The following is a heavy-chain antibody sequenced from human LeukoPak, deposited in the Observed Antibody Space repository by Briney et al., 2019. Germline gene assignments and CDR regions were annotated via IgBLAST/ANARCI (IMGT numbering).Heavy chain of an antibody. Sequence: PSETLSLTCTVSGGSISSSSYYWGWIRQPPGKELEWIGSIYYSGSTYYNPSLKSRVTISVDTSKNQFSLKLSSVTAADTAVYYCARKAVAGTRACWFDPWGQGTLVTVSS. D-gene: IGHD6-19*01. J-gene: IGHJ5*02. V-gene: IGHV4-39*07. CDR2: IYYSGST. CDR3: ARKAVAGTRACWFDP. CDR1: GGSISSSSYY.